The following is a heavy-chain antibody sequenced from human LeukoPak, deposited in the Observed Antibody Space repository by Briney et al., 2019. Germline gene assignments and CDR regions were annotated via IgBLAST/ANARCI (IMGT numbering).Heavy chain of an antibody. CDR2: IYYSGST. CDR3: ARGSDYGGNNFDY. CDR1: GGSISSYY. Sequence: SETLSLTCTVSGGSISSYYWSWIRQPPGKGLEWIGNIYYSGSTNYNPSLKSRVTISVDTSKNQFSLKLSSVTAADTAVYYCARGSDYGGNNFDYWGQGTLVTVSS. J-gene: IGHJ4*02. D-gene: IGHD4-23*01. V-gene: IGHV4-59*01.